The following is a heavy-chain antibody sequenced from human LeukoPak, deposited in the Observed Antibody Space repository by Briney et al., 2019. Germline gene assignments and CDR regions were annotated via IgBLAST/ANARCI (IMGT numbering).Heavy chain of an antibody. J-gene: IGHJ5*02. CDR3: ARDLVAGTENWFDP. CDR2: INPNSGGT. Sequence: ASVKVSCKASGYTFTGYYMHWVRQAPGQGLEWMGWINPNSGGTNYAQKFQGRVTMTRDTSISTAYMELSRLRSDDTAVYYCARDLVAGTENWFDPWGQGTLVTVSS. D-gene: IGHD6-19*01. CDR1: GYTFTGYY. V-gene: IGHV1-2*02.